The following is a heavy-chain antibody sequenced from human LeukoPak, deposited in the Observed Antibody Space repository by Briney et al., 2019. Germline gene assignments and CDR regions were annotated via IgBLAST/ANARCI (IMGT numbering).Heavy chain of an antibody. J-gene: IGHJ6*02. CDR1: GFTFSSYE. D-gene: IGHD6-13*01. V-gene: IGHV3-48*03. CDR2: ISSSGSTI. Sequence: GGSLRLSCAASGFTFSSYEMNWVRQSPGKGLEWVSYISSSGSTIYHADSVKGRFTISRDNAKNSLYLQMSSLRDEDTAVYYCARETAADYYCYGMDVWGQGTAVTVSS. CDR3: ARETAADYYCYGMDV.